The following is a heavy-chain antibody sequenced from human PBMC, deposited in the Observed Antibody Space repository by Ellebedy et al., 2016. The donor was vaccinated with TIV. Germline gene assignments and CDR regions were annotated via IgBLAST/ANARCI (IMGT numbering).Heavy chain of an antibody. CDR1: GGSVSSGSYY. CDR2: IYYSGST. J-gene: IGHJ6*03. V-gene: IGHV4-61*01. Sequence: SETLSLTXTVSGGSVSSGSYYWSWIRQPPGKGLEWIGYIYYSGSTNYNPSLKSRVTISVDTSKNQFSLKLSSVTAADTAVYYCARAYYDFSGGLYYYYMDVWGKGTTVTVSS. CDR3: ARAYYDFSGGLYYYYMDV. D-gene: IGHD3-3*01.